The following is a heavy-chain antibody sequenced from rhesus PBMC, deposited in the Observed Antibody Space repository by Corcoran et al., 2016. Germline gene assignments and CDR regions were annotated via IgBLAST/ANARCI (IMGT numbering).Heavy chain of an antibody. CDR2: IYGSGVST. J-gene: IGHJ4*01. CDR1: GGYISSNS. V-gene: IGHV4-160*01. Sequence: QVQLQESGPGLVKPSETLSLTCALSGGYISSNSWRLIRQSPGKGLGWIGRIYGSGVSTHYNPSRKSRVTISTDTSKNQFSLKLSSVPAADTAVYYCARYGYSRWYFDYWGQGVLVTVSS. CDR3: ARYGYSRWYFDY. D-gene: IGHD3-9*01.